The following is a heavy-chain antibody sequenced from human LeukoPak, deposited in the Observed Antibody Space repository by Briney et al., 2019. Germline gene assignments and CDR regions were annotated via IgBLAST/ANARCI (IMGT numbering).Heavy chain of an antibody. V-gene: IGHV1-8*03. CDR2: MNPNSGNT. CDR3: ARDADIAHSHDYGDSELGEAGRYSDL. CDR1: GYTFTSYD. D-gene: IGHD4-17*01. J-gene: IGHJ2*01. Sequence: ASVKVSCKASGYTFTSYDINWVRQATGQGLEWMGWMNPNSGNTGYAQKFQGRVTITRNTSISTAYMELSSLRSEDTAVYYCARDADIAHSHDYGDSELGEAGRYSDLWGRGTLVTVSS.